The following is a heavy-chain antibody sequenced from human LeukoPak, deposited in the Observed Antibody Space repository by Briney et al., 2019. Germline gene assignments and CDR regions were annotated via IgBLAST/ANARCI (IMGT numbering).Heavy chain of an antibody. D-gene: IGHD3-22*01. CDR3: ARSANYLDTSGQDY. V-gene: IGHV3-74*01. CDR1: GFTFSGYW. CDR2: TNRDDSDT. Sequence: GGSLRLSCAASGFTFSGYWMHWVRQAPGKGLVWVSRTNRDDSDTSYADSVKGRFTISRDKAKSTLYLQMDSLRVEDTAVYYCARSANYLDTSGQDYWGQGTLVTVSS. J-gene: IGHJ4*02.